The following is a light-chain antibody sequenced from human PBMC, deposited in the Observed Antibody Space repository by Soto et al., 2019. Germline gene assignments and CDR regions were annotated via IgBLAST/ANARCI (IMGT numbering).Light chain of an antibody. V-gene: IGLV2-8*01. Sequence: QSALTQPPSASGSPGQSVTISCTGTSSDVGGYNFVSWYQQHPGKAPKLMIYEVSTRPSGVPYRFSGSKSGNASSLTVSGLQAEDDADYYCSSYAGSKNVVFGGGTKLTVL. CDR3: SSYAGSKNVV. J-gene: IGLJ2*01. CDR2: EVS. CDR1: SSDVGGYNF.